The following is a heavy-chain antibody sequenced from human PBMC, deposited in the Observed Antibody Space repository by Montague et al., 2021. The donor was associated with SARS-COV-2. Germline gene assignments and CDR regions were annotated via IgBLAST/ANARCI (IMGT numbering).Heavy chain of an antibody. D-gene: IGHD4-11*01. Sequence: SETLSLTCTVSGVSINEYFWTWIRLPPGKGLEWIGYIFFNRGPIHNASLKNRVTISLATSKTQVSLRLTSVTAADTAVYFCVSGRDRSYSHFHFWGQGALVTVSS. CDR1: GVSINEYF. V-gene: IGHV4-59*01. CDR2: IFFNRGP. J-gene: IGHJ1*01. CDR3: VSGRDRSYSHFHF.